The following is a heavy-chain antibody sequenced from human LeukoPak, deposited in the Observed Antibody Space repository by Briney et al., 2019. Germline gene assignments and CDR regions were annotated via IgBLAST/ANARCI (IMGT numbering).Heavy chain of an antibody. Sequence: ASVKVSCKASGYTFTSYYMHWVRQAPGQGLEWMGIINPSGGSTSYAQKFQGRVTMTRDTSTSTVYTELSSLRSEDTAVYYYARDGTYYYDSSGPPYYYGIDVWGQGTTVTVSS. D-gene: IGHD3-22*01. V-gene: IGHV1-46*01. CDR1: GYTFTSYY. CDR3: ARDGTYYYDSSGPPYYYGIDV. J-gene: IGHJ6*02. CDR2: INPSGGST.